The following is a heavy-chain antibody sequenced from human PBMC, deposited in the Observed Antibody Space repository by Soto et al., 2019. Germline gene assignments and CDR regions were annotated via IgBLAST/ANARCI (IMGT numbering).Heavy chain of an antibody. CDR2: IWYDGSNK. J-gene: IGHJ4*02. CDR3: ARDQRGYRSGDDY. Sequence: PGGSLRLSCAASGFTFSSYGMHWVRQAPGKGLEWVAVIWYDGSNKYYADSVKGRFTISRDNSKNTLYLQMNSLRAEDTAVYYCARDQRGYRSGDDYWGQGTLVTVSS. V-gene: IGHV3-33*01. CDR1: GFTFSSYG. D-gene: IGHD3-10*01.